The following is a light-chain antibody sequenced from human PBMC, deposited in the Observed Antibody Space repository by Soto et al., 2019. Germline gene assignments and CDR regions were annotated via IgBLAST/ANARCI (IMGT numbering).Light chain of an antibody. J-gene: IGKJ4*01. CDR2: GAS. V-gene: IGKV3-20*01. CDR1: QSVSSSY. CDR3: QQYGSSPRG. Sequence: EIVLTQSPGTLSLSPGERATLSYRASQSVSSSYLAWYQQKPGQAPRLLIYGASSRATGIPDRFSGSGSGTDFTLTISRLEPEDFAVYYCQQYGSSPRGFGGGTKVEIK.